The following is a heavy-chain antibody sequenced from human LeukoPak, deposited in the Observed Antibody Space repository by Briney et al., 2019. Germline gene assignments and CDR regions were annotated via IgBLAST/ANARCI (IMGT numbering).Heavy chain of an antibody. Sequence: ASVKVSCKASGYTLTGYYMHWVRQAPGQGLEWMGRINPNSGGTNYAQKFQGWVTMTRDTSISTAYMELSRLRSDDTAVYYCARDRYGSGIGWFDPWGQGTLVTVSS. V-gene: IGHV1-2*04. D-gene: IGHD3-10*01. J-gene: IGHJ5*02. CDR1: GYTLTGYY. CDR3: ARDRYGSGIGWFDP. CDR2: INPNSGGT.